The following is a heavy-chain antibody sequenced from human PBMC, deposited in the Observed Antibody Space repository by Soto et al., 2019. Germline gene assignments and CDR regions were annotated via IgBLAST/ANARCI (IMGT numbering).Heavy chain of an antibody. CDR3: ARRYYDILTGYYNNWFDP. CDR1: GGSFSGYY. V-gene: IGHV4-34*01. J-gene: IGHJ5*02. D-gene: IGHD3-9*01. Sequence: QVQLQQWGAGLLKPSETLSLTCAVYGGSFSGYYWSWIRQPPGKGLEWIGEINHSGSTNYNPYLKSRVTISVDTSKNQFSLKLSSVTAADTAVYYCARRYYDILTGYYNNWFDPWGQGTLVTVSS. CDR2: INHSGST.